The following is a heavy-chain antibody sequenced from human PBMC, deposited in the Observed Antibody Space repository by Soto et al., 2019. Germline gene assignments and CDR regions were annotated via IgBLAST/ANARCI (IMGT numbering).Heavy chain of an antibody. J-gene: IGHJ3*02. Sequence: GGSLRLSCAASGFTFSSYAMRWVRQAPGKGLEWVAGMSGGGAHTYYADSVKGRFTISRDNSKNKLYLQMNSLRAEDTALYYCARTGYAEDAFAICGQGTMVTVSS. CDR2: MSGGGAHT. V-gene: IGHV3-23*01. D-gene: IGHD5-12*01. CDR3: ARTGYAEDAFAI. CDR1: GFTFSSYA.